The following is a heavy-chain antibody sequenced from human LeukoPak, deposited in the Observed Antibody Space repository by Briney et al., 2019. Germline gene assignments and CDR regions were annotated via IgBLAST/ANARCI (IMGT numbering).Heavy chain of an antibody. CDR3: ARQEIGLRSFDP. CDR2: IYYSGSP. D-gene: IGHD3/OR15-3a*01. Sequence: SETLSLTCTVSGGSISSSSYYWGWIRQPPGKGLEWIGSIYYSGSPYYNPSLKSRVTISVDTSKKQFSLKLSSVTAADTAVYYCARQEIGLRSFDPWGQGTLVTVSS. CDR1: GGSISSSSYY. V-gene: IGHV4-39*01. J-gene: IGHJ5*02.